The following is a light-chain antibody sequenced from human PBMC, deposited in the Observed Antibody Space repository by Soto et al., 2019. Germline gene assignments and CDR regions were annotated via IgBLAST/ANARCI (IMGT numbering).Light chain of an antibody. CDR2: TXT. CDR1: SSNIGAGYA. V-gene: IGLV1-40*01. J-gene: IGLJ1*01. CDR3: QSYDTSLSGYV. Sequence: QSVLTQPPSVSGGPGQRVTISCTGSSSNIGAGYAVHWYQQLPGRAPKLLIXTXTXRPSGVPDRFSGSKSGSSASLAITGLQTEDEADYYCQSYDTSLSGYVFGTGTKVTVL.